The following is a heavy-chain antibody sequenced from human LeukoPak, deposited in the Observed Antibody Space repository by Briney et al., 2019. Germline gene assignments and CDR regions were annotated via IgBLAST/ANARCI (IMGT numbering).Heavy chain of an antibody. J-gene: IGHJ4*02. CDR2: IYYSGST. CDR3: ARGNSYIDY. V-gene: IGHV4-59*08. Sequence: SETLSLTCTVSGGSISSYYWNWIRQPPGKGLEWIGYIYYSGSTSYNPSLQSRVTISVDTSKNQFSLKLTSVTAADMAVYYCARGNSYIDYWGQGTLVTVSS. D-gene: IGHD4-23*01. CDR1: GGSISSYY.